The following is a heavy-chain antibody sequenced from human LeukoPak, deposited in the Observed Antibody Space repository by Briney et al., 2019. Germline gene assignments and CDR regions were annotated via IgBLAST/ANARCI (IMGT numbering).Heavy chain of an antibody. CDR2: IYYSGST. Sequence: KPSETLSLTCTVSGGSVRSGSYYWSWVRQPPGKRLEWIGYIYYSGSTNYNPSLKSRVTISVDTSKNQFSLKLSSVTAADTAVYYCARVGTYGSGSYLSWLDYWGQGTLVTVSS. CDR1: GGSVRSGSYY. CDR3: ARVGTYGSGSYLSWLDY. D-gene: IGHD3-10*01. J-gene: IGHJ4*02. V-gene: IGHV4-61*01.